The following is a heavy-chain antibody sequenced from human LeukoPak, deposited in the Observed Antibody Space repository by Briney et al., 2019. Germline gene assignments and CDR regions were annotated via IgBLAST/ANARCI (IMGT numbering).Heavy chain of an antibody. Sequence: ASVKVRCTASGYTFTGYYMRWVRQAPGQGLEWMGWINPNSGGTNYAQKFQGRVTMTRDTSISTAYMELSRLRSDDTAVYYCARVLGGCSGGSCLAGTIVVVTAQLHYWGQGTLVTVSS. CDR2: INPNSGGT. CDR1: GYTFTGYY. D-gene: IGHD2-15*01. J-gene: IGHJ4*02. CDR3: ARVLGGCSGGSCLAGTIVVVTAQLHY. V-gene: IGHV1-2*02.